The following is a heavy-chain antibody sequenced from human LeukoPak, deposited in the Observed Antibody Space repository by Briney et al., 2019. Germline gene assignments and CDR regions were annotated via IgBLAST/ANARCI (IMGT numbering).Heavy chain of an antibody. V-gene: IGHV3-23*01. J-gene: IGHJ4*02. CDR3: AKCGNSGCHLIDY. CDR2: ISGRTGAT. CDR1: GFTFTTNA. D-gene: IGHD5-12*01. Sequence: GGSLRLSCAASGFTFTTNAMSWVRQAPGKGLEWVSAISGRTGATYYADSEKGRFTISRDNSKSTLYLQMDSLRAEGTAVYYCAKCGNSGCHLIDYWGQGTLVTVSS.